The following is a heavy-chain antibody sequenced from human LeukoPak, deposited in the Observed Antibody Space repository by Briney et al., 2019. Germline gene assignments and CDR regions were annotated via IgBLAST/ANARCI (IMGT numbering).Heavy chain of an antibody. CDR3: ARALEWELHKEFDY. Sequence: SETLSLTCTVSGYSISSGYYWGWIRQPPGKGLEWIGSIYHSGSTYYNPSLKSRVTISVDTSKNQFSLKLSSVTAADTAVYYCARALEWELHKEFDYWRQGTLVTVSS. D-gene: IGHD1-26*01. V-gene: IGHV4-38-2*02. CDR2: IYHSGST. CDR1: GYSISSGYY. J-gene: IGHJ4*02.